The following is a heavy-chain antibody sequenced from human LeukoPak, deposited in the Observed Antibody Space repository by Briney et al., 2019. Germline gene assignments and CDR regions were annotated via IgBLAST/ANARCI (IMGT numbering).Heavy chain of an antibody. CDR1: EFIFSSYA. V-gene: IGHV3-23*01. Sequence: GGSLRLSCAASEFIFSSYAMSWVRRAPGKGLEWVSAISGSGGSTYYADSVKGRFTISRDNSKNTLYLQMNSLRAEDTAVYYCAKDQADYHDYWGQGTLVTVSS. CDR3: AKDQADYHDY. J-gene: IGHJ4*02. CDR2: ISGSGGST.